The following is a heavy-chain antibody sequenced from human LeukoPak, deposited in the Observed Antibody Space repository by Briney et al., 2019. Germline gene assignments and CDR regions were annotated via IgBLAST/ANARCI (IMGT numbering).Heavy chain of an antibody. Sequence: GGSLRLSCAASGFTFSSYGMHWVRQAPGEGLEWVAFIRSDGSNKYYSDSVKGRFTISRDNSQNTLFLQMNSLRPEDTVVYYCARGGKAASVRGRVFDIWGQGTMVTVSS. D-gene: IGHD6-13*01. V-gene: IGHV3-30*02. CDR1: GFTFSSYG. CDR2: IRSDGSNK. CDR3: ARGGKAASVRGRVFDI. J-gene: IGHJ3*02.